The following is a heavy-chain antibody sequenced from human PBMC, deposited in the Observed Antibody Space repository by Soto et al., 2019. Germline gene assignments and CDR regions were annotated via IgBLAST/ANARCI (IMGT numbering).Heavy chain of an antibody. J-gene: IGHJ6*02. CDR1: AFSLSTGGVG. CDR2: IYWDDDK. V-gene: IGHV2-5*02. CDR3: IQSRCGGDCLQSYASYYYYGMDF. D-gene: IGHD2-21*02. Sequence: SGPTLVNPTQTLTLTCTFSAFSLSTGGVGVGWIRQPPGKALEWLALIYWDDDKRYSPSLRSRLTITKDTSKNQVVLTMTNMDPVDTATYYCIQSRCGGDCLQSYASYYYYGMDFSGQGTTVTVSS.